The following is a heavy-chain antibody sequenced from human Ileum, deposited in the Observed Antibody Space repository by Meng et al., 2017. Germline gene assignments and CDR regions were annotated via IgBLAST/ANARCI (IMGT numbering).Heavy chain of an antibody. Sequence: QGRRQESGPRLVRPSETLSLACTVSGGSVSSGSYYWSWIRQPPGKGLEWIGHIYYSGSTNYNPSLKSRVTISVDMSKNQFSLKLNSVTAADTAIYFCARSSTSPASYFFDYWGQGTLVTVSS. CDR1: GGSVSSGSYY. CDR2: IYYSGST. CDR3: ARSSTSPASYFFDY. D-gene: IGHD6-6*01. V-gene: IGHV4-61*01. J-gene: IGHJ4*02.